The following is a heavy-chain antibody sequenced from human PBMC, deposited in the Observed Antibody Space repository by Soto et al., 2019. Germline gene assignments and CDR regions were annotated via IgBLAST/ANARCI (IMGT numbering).Heavy chain of an antibody. CDR2: MKGDGSEK. V-gene: IGHV3-7*01. Sequence: PGGSLRLSCAASGFSLKNYWMSWVRQAPGKGLEWVANMKGDGSEKYYGDSVKGRFTISRDNAKNSLYLQMNSLRAGDTAVYYCATNLHATLWLILLENVFDVWCQGTMVTVSS. CDR1: GFSLKNYW. D-gene: IGHD3-16*01. J-gene: IGHJ3*01. CDR3: ATNLHATLWLILLENVFDV.